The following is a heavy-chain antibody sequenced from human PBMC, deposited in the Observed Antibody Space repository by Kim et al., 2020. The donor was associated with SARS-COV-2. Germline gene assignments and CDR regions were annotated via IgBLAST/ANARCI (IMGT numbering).Heavy chain of an antibody. D-gene: IGHD2-2*01. Sequence: SRVPISGDTSKNQFSLKLSSVTAADTAVYYCARALGYCSSTSCTHPGIDYWGQGTLVTVSS. V-gene: IGHV4-31*02. J-gene: IGHJ4*02. CDR3: ARALGYCSSTSCTHPGIDY.